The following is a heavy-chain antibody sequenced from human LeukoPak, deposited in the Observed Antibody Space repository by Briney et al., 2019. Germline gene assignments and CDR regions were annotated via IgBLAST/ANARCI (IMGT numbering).Heavy chain of an antibody. Sequence: PGGSLRLSRAASGFTFSNYAMSWVRQAPGKGLEWVSTLSGSGASTYYVDSVKGRFTISRDNSENTLYLQMNSLRAEDTAVYYCAKAVSVATISTHFDCWGQGTLVTVSS. D-gene: IGHD5-12*01. J-gene: IGHJ4*02. CDR3: AKAVSVATISTHFDC. V-gene: IGHV3-23*01. CDR1: GFTFSNYA. CDR2: LSGSGAST.